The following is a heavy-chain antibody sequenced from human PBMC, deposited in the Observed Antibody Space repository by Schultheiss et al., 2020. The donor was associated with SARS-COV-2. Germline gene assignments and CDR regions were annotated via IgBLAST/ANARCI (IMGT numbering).Heavy chain of an antibody. J-gene: IGHJ4*02. Sequence: SETLSLTCTVSGGSISSSSYYWGWIHQPPGKGLEWIGYIYYGGSTFYNPSLKSRVTMSVDTSKNQFSLMLSSVTAADTAVYYCARTMGYCSTTSCPYFDYWGQGTLVTVSS. CDR1: GGSISSSSYY. D-gene: IGHD2-2*01. CDR2: IYYGGST. CDR3: ARTMGYCSTTSCPYFDY. V-gene: IGHV4-31*03.